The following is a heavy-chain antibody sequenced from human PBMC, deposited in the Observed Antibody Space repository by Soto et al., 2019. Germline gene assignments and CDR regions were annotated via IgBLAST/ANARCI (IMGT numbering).Heavy chain of an antibody. V-gene: IGHV3-15*07. CDR2: IKSKTDGGTT. D-gene: IGHD6-13*01. J-gene: IGHJ6*02. CDR3: TTDSIAAAETQYYYYYYGMDV. Sequence: EVQLVESGGGLVKPGGSLRLSCAASGFTFSNAWMNWVRQAPGKGLEWVGRIKSKTDGGTTDYAAPVKGRFTISRDDSKNTLYLQMNSLKTEDTVVYYCTTDSIAAAETQYYYYYYGMDVWGQGTTVTVSS. CDR1: GFTFSNAW.